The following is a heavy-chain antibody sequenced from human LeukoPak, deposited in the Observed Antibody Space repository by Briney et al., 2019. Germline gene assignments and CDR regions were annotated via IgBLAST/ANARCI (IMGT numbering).Heavy chain of an antibody. CDR2: ISAYNGNT. J-gene: IGHJ4*02. D-gene: IGHD3-9*01. CDR3: AREYYYDILTGYPDY. V-gene: IGHV1-18*01. Sequence: ASVKVSCKASGYTFTSYGISWVRQAPGQGLEWMGWISAYNGNTNYAQKLQGRVTMTTDTSTSTAYMELRSLRSDDTAVYYCAREYYYDILTGYPDYWGQGTLVTVSS. CDR1: GYTFTSYG.